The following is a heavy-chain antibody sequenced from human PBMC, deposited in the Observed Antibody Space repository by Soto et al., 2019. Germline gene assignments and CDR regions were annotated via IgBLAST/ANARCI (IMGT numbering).Heavy chain of an antibody. CDR1: GGTFSSYA. J-gene: IGHJ6*02. CDR3: ARAGQRIQLRLRYYGMDV. D-gene: IGHD5-18*01. V-gene: IGHV1-69*13. CDR2: IIPIFGTA. Sequence: GASVKVSCKASGGTFSSYATSWVRQAPGQGLEWMGGIIPIFGTANYAQKFQGRVTITADESTSTAYMELSSLRSEDTAVYYCARAGQRIQLRLRYYGMDVWGQGTTVTVSS.